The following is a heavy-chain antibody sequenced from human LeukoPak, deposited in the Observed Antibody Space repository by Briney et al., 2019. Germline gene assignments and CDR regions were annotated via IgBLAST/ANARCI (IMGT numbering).Heavy chain of an antibody. CDR3: ATPSGVVSTNSPAFGS. Sequence: PGGSLRLSCVASGFTFTSAWMTWVRLAPGKGLEWVGRIKSKTDGETTDYAAPVKGRFTISRDDSKNTLYLQMNSLKTEDTGVYYCATPSGVVSTNSPAFGSWGQGTLVTVSS. J-gene: IGHJ4*02. V-gene: IGHV3-15*01. CDR2: IKSKTDGETT. D-gene: IGHD2/OR15-2a*01. CDR1: GFTFTSAW.